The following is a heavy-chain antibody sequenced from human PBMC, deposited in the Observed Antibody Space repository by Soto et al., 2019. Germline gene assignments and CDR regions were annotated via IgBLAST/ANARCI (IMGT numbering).Heavy chain of an antibody. CDR1: GYTFTSYY. CDR3: AREETIEHDYGDRAYYYYGMDV. V-gene: IGHV1-46*01. CDR2: INPSGGST. D-gene: IGHD4-17*01. Sequence: QVQLVQSGAEVKKPGASVKVSCKASGYTFTSYYMHWVRQAPGQGLEWMGIINPSGGSTSYAQKFQGRVTMPRDTSTSTVYMEPSSLRSEDTAVYYCAREETIEHDYGDRAYYYYGMDVWGQGTTVTVSS. J-gene: IGHJ6*02.